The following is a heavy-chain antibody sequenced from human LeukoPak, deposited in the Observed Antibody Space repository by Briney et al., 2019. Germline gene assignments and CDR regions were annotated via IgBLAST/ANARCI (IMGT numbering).Heavy chain of an antibody. V-gene: IGHV1-69*05. CDR2: IIPIFGTA. Sequence: ASVKVSCKASGGTFSSYAISWVRQVPGQGLEWMGGIIPIFGTANYAQKFQGRVTITTDESTSTAYMELSSLRSEDTAVYYCARAKSFSSSVDIVATSLPDYWGQGTLVTVSS. J-gene: IGHJ4*02. CDR1: GGTFSSYA. CDR3: ARAKSFSSSVDIVATSLPDY. D-gene: IGHD5-12*01.